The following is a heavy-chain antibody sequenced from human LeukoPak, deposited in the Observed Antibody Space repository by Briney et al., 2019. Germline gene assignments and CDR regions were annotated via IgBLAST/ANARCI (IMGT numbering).Heavy chain of an antibody. V-gene: IGHV3-33*01. CDR2: IWYDGSNK. CDR1: GFTFSSYG. J-gene: IGHJ4*02. CDR3: ASVYSSSSVDY. Sequence: GGSLRPSCAASGFTFSSYGMHWVRQAPGKGLEWVAVIWYDGSNKYYADSVKGRFTVSRDNTKNSLYLQMNSLRAEDTAVYYCASVYSSSSVDYWGQGTLVTVSS. D-gene: IGHD6-6*01.